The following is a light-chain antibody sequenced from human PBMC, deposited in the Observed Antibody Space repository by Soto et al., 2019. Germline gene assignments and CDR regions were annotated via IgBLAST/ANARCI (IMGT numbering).Light chain of an antibody. V-gene: IGKV1-5*01. J-gene: IGKJ2*01. CDR3: QQCNSPYT. CDR2: DAS. Sequence: DIQLTQSPSTLSASVGDRVTITCRASQSFSSWLAWYQQKPGKAPKLLIYDASNLESGVPSRFSGSGSGTEFTLTISSLQHDEFATYYCQQCNSPYTFGQGTKLEIK. CDR1: QSFSSW.